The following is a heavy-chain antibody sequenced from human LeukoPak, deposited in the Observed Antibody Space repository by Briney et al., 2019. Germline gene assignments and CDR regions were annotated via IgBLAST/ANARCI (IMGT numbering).Heavy chain of an antibody. D-gene: IGHD6-19*01. V-gene: IGHV3-23*01. CDR1: GFIFNNYG. CDR2: IRGNADTT. Sequence: GGSLRLSCAASGFIFNNYGMNWVRQAPGKGLEWVSGIRGNADTTYYADSVKGRFTIFRDNSKNTLYLQMNSLRAEDTAVYYCAKAPSTVALGSYFDYWGQGTLVTVSS. J-gene: IGHJ4*02. CDR3: AKAPSTVALGSYFDY.